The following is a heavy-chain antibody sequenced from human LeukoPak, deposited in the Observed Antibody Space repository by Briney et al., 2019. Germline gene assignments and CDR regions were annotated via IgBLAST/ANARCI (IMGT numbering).Heavy chain of an antibody. J-gene: IGHJ5*02. CDR2: IYYSGST. CDR1: GGSISGYY. V-gene: IGHV4-59*01. Sequence: SETLSLTCTVSGGSISGYYWVWIRQPPGKGLEWIGYIYYSGSTNYNPSPKSRVTISVDTSKNQFSLKLTSVTAADTAVYYCGRVNGLFGRFDPWGQGTLVTVSS. CDR3: GRVNGLFGRFDP. D-gene: IGHD2-8*01.